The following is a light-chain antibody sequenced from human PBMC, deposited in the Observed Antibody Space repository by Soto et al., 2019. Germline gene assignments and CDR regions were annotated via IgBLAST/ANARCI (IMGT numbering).Light chain of an antibody. J-gene: IGKJ4*02. CDR3: QQRSNWPST. V-gene: IGKV3-11*01. CDR2: DAS. CDR1: QSVSSY. Sequence: EIVLTQSPATLSLSPGDRATLSCRASQSVSSYLAWYQQKPAQAPGLLIYDASNRAAGIPARFSGSGSGTDFTLTITSLEPEDFAVYYCQQRSNWPSTFGGGTKVEIK.